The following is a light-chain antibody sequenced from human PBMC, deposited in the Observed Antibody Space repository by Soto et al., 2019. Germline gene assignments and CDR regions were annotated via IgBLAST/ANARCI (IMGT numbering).Light chain of an antibody. V-gene: IGKV4-1*01. CDR2: WAS. CDR3: QQYYRTPWT. J-gene: IGKJ1*01. Sequence: DIVMTQSPDSLAVSLGERATINCKSSQSVLYSSNNKNYLAWYQQKPGQPPKLLIYWASTRESGVPDRFGGSGYGTDFPLTLSSLQAEDVAVYYCQQYYRTPWTFGQGTKVEIK. CDR1: QSVLYSSNNKNY.